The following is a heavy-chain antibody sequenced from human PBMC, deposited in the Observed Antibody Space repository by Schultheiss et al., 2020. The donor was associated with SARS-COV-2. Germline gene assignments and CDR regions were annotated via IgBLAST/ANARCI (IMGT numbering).Heavy chain of an antibody. J-gene: IGHJ6*03. D-gene: IGHD6-13*01. CDR3: ARDTIDGSGGSSWYYYYYYYMDV. CDR2: IWYDGSNK. Sequence: GGSLRLSCAASGFTFSSYGMHWVRQAPGKGLEWVAVIWYDGSNKYYADSVKGRFTISRDNSKNTLYLQMNSLRAEDTAVYYCARDTIDGSGGSSWYYYYYYYMDVWGKGTTVTVSS. V-gene: IGHV3-33*01. CDR1: GFTFSSYG.